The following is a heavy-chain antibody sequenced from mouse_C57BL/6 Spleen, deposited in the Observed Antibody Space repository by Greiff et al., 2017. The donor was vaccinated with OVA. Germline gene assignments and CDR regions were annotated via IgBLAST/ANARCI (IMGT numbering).Heavy chain of an antibody. D-gene: IGHD1-1*01. V-gene: IGHV5-9-1*02. CDR1: GFTFSSYA. CDR2: ISSGGDYI. Sequence: VKLVESGEGLVKPGGSLKLSCAASGFTFSSYAMSWVRQTPEKRLEWVAYISSGGDYIYYADTVKGRFTISRDNARNTLYLQMSSLKSEDTAMYYCTRDDYGSSSWYFDVWGTGTTVTVSS. CDR3: TRDDYGSSSWYFDV. J-gene: IGHJ1*03.